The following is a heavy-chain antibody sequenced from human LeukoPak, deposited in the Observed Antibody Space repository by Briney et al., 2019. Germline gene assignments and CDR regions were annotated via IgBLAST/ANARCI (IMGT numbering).Heavy chain of an antibody. V-gene: IGHV1-69*04. D-gene: IGHD5-24*01. J-gene: IGHJ4*02. CDR3: AREGEDVEMAN. CDR1: GGTFSSYA. CDR2: IIPIFGIG. Sequence: AAVKVSCKPSGGTFSSYAISWVRQAPGHGLEWMGRIIPIFGIGDYAQTLQARVTITADKSTSTAYMDLSSLRSEHRAVYYCAREGEDVEMANWGQGTLVTVSS.